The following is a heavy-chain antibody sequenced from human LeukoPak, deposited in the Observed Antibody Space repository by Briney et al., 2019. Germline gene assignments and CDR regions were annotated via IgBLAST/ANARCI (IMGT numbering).Heavy chain of an antibody. Sequence: GGSLRLSCAASGFTFSSYGMHWVRLAPGKGLEWVAVIWYDGSNKYYADSVKGRFTISRDNSKNTLYLQMNSLRAEDTAVYYCASGVADYGDYVWYYFDYWGQGTLVTVSS. CDR1: GFTFSSYG. CDR3: ASGVADYGDYVWYYFDY. J-gene: IGHJ4*02. V-gene: IGHV3-33*01. CDR2: IWYDGSNK. D-gene: IGHD4-17*01.